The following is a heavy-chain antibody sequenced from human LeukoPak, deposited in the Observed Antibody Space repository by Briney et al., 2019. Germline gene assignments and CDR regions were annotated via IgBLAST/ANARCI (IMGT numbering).Heavy chain of an antibody. Sequence: GASVKVSCKASGYTFTSYYMHWVRQAPGQGLEWMGIINPSGGSTSYAQKFQGRVTMTRDMSTSTVYMELSSLRSEDTAVYYYARGGWEYSSSSVLDYWGQGTLVTVSS. CDR3: ARGGWEYSSSSVLDY. D-gene: IGHD6-6*01. V-gene: IGHV1-46*01. J-gene: IGHJ4*02. CDR2: INPSGGST. CDR1: GYTFTSYY.